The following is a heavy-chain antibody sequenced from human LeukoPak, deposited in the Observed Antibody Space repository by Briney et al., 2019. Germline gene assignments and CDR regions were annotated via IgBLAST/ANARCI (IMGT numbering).Heavy chain of an antibody. J-gene: IGHJ4*02. Sequence: ESGRSLRLSCAASGFTFSSYGMHWVRQAPGKGLEWVAVIAYDGSNKYYADSVKGRFTISRDNSKNTLYLQMNSLRGEDTAVYYCARYSSTWDKGIFDYWGQGTLVTVSS. CDR1: GFTFSSYG. CDR2: IAYDGSNK. CDR3: ARYSSTWDKGIFDY. D-gene: IGHD6-13*01. V-gene: IGHV3-30*03.